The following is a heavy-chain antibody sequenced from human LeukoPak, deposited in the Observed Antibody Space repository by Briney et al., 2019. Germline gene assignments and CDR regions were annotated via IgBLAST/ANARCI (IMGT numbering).Heavy chain of an antibody. V-gene: IGHV4-39*07. J-gene: IGHJ3*02. CDR3: ARGGDSSSWYEDAFDI. CDR2: IYYSGST. D-gene: IGHD6-13*01. CDR1: GGSISSSGYY. Sequence: SETLSLTCTVSGGSISSSGYYWGWIRQPPGKGLEWIGTIYYSGSTYYNPSLKSRVTISVDTSKNQFSLKLSSVTAADTAVYYCARGGDSSSWYEDAFDIWGQGTMVTVSS.